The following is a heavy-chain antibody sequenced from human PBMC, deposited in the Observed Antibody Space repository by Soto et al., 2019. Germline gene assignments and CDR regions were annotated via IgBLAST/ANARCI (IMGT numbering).Heavy chain of an antibody. CDR3: AWGDDDGDY. J-gene: IGHJ4*02. CDR1: GFTFSSYG. V-gene: IGHV3-30*03. CDR2: ISYDGSNK. Sequence: QVQLVESGGGVVQPGRSLRLSCAASGFTFSSYGMHWVRQAPGKGLEWVAVISYDGSNKYYADSVKGRFTISRDNSKNTLDLQMNSLRAEDTAVYYCAWGDDDGDYGGQGTLVTVSS. D-gene: IGHD3-16*01.